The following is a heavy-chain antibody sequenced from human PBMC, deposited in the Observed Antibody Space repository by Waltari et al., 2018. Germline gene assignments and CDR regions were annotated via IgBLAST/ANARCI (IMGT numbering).Heavy chain of an antibody. CDR1: GGSISSSSYY. CDR3: ARPVGPTEDYYMDV. Sequence: QLQLQESGPGLVKPSETLSLTCTVSGGSISSSSYYLGWIRQPPGKGMACIGSIYYSGSTYYNPSLKSRVTISVDTSKNQFSLKLSSVTAADTAVYYCARPVGPTEDYYMDVWGKGTTVTVSS. J-gene: IGHJ6*03. V-gene: IGHV4-39*01. CDR2: IYYSGST. D-gene: IGHD1-26*01.